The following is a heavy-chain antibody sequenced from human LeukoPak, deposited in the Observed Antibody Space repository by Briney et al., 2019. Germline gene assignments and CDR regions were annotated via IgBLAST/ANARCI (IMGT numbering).Heavy chain of an antibody. CDR1: GGSVSSGSYY. Sequence: SETLSLTCTVSGGSVSSGSYYWSWIRQPPGKGLEWIGYIYYSGSTNYNPSLKSRVTISVDTSKNQFSLKLSPVTAADTAVYYCAQRMVRGVIGHWGQGTMVTVSS. CDR2: IYYSGST. D-gene: IGHD3-10*01. J-gene: IGHJ3*01. V-gene: IGHV4-61*01. CDR3: AQRMVRGVIGH.